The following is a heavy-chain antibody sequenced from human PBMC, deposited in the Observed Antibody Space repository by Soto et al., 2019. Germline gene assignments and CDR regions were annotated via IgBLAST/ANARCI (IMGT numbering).Heavy chain of an antibody. CDR2: IYWDDDK. V-gene: IGHV2-5*02. CDR1: GFSLSTSGVG. Sequence: QITLKESGPTLVKPTQTLTLTCTFSGFSLSTSGVGVGWIRQPPGKALEWLALIYWDDDKRYSPSLKSRLTIXXDXSXXQVVLTMTNMDPVDTATYYCAHDNLMVRGGRGMDVWGQGTTVTVSS. CDR3: AHDNLMVRGGRGMDV. J-gene: IGHJ6*02. D-gene: IGHD3-10*01.